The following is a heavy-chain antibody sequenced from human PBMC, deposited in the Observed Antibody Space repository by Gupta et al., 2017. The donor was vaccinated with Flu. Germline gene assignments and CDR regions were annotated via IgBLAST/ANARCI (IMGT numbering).Heavy chain of an antibody. J-gene: IGHJ4*01. CDR3: AADSSGDSGD. V-gene: IGHV4-34*01. D-gene: IGHD3-22*01. CDR2: ITHSGST. CDR1: GGSFSGYY. Sequence: QVQLQQWVAGLLKPSETLSLTCAVYGGSFSGYYWSWIRQPPGKGLEWVGDITHSGSTNDNPALKSGLKISVEMAQNQVSMKLGYETAEDTGVYDVAADSSGDSGDWGHGTMVTVSS.